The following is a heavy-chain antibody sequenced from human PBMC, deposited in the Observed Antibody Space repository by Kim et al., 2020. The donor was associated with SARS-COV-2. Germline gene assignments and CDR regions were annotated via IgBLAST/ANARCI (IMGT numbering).Heavy chain of an antibody. CDR1: GGSISSYY. D-gene: IGHD2-2*02. V-gene: IGHV4-59*13. J-gene: IGHJ5*02. CDR3: ARAGYCSSTSCYTGNWFDP. Sequence: SQTLSLTCTVSGGSISSYYWSWIRQPPGKGLEWIGYIYYSGSTNYNPSLKSRVTISVDTSKNQFSLKLSSVTAADTAVYYCARAGYCSSTSCYTGNWFDPWGQGTLVTVSS. CDR2: IYYSGST.